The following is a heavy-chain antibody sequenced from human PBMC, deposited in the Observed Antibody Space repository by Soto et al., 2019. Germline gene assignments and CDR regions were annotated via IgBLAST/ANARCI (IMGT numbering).Heavy chain of an antibody. J-gene: IGHJ4*02. Sequence: SETLSLTCTVCGGSVSSADWSWIRQPPGKGLEWIGYSHNSGGADYNPSLKSRVTISIDASRNEFSLQLRSVTAADTAVYYCAKVGWYEDHWGRGTLVTVSS. V-gene: IGHV4-59*08. CDR2: SHNSGGA. CDR1: GGSVSSAD. CDR3: AKVGWYEDH. D-gene: IGHD6-13*01.